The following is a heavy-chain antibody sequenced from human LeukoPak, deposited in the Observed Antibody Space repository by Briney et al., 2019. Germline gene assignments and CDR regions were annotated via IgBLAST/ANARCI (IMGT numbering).Heavy chain of an antibody. D-gene: IGHD3-16*01. CDR3: ARSYASSGLDH. V-gene: IGHV4-38-2*02. Sequence: SETLSLTCTVSGYSITSIYYWGWIRQPPGKGLEWIGSIHHSGDTAYNPSLKSRVTISVDTSKSQFSLKLSSVTAADTAVYYCARSYASSGLDHWGQGTLVTVST. CDR1: GYSITSIYY. CDR2: IHHSGDT. J-gene: IGHJ4*02.